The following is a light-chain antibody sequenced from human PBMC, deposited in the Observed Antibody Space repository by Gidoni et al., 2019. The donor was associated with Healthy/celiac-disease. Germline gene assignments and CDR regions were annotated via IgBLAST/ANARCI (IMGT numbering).Light chain of an antibody. J-gene: IGKJ1*01. CDR3: QQYGSPWT. V-gene: IGKV3-20*01. CDR2: GAS. CDR1: QSVRSSY. Sequence: EIVLTQSPGTLSLSPGERATLSCRASQSVRSSYLAWYQQKPGQAPRLLIYGASSRATGIPDRFSGSGSGTDFTLTISILEPEDFAVYYCQQYGSPWTFGQGTKVEIK.